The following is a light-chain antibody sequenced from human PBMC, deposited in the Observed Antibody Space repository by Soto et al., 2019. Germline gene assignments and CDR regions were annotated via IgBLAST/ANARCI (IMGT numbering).Light chain of an antibody. Sequence: ETVLTQSPATLSLSPGERATLSCRASQSISSSLAWYQQTPGQAPRLLIYDASKRATGIPARFSGSGSGTDFTLTISSLEPDDFAVYFCQQRFTWPSFGPGTKVDIK. CDR1: QSISSS. J-gene: IGKJ3*01. V-gene: IGKV3-11*01. CDR2: DAS. CDR3: QQRFTWPS.